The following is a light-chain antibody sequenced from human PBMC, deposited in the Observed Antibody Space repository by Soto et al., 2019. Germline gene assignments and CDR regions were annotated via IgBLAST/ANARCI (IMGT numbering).Light chain of an antibody. Sequence: QSARTQPSCLSGSPGQSITISCTGTSSDVGGYNYVSWYQQHPGKAPKLMIYEVSNRPSRVSNRFSGSKSGNTASLTISGLQAEDEADYYCSSYTRSSTSYVFGTRTKVTVL. CDR3: SSYTRSSTSYV. CDR2: EVS. CDR1: SSDVGGYNY. J-gene: IGLJ1*01. V-gene: IGLV2-14*01.